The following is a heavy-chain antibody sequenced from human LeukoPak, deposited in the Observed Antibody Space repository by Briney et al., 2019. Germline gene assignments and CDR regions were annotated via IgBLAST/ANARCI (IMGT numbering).Heavy chain of an antibody. D-gene: IGHD3-22*01. J-gene: IGHJ4*02. Sequence: SETLSLTCTVSGGSISSSSYYWGWIRQPPGKGLEWIGSIYYSGSTYYNPSLKSRVTIPVDTSKNQFSLKLSSVTAADTAVYYCAGRSYYYDSSGYYFDYWGQGTLVTVSS. CDR3: AGRSYYYDSSGYYFDY. CDR2: IYYSGST. V-gene: IGHV4-39*01. CDR1: GGSISSSSYY.